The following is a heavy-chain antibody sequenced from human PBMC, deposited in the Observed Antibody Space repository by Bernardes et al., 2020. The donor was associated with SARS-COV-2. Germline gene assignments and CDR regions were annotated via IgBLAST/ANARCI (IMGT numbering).Heavy chain of an antibody. Sequence: GVLRLSCAASGFTFSSYDMHWVRQGIGKGLEWVSGIGSAGDPYYPGSVKGRFTISRENAKNSLFLQMNSLRAGDTAVYYCARGARDYSDSSGYFSPPFDYWGQGILVTVSS. CDR1: GFTFSSYD. CDR2: IGSAGDP. V-gene: IGHV3-13*05. D-gene: IGHD3-22*01. J-gene: IGHJ4*02. CDR3: ARGARDYSDSSGYFSPPFDY.